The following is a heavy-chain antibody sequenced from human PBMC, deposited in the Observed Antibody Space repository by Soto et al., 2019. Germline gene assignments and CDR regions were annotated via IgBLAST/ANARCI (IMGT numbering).Heavy chain of an antibody. Sequence: NPTQTLTLTCSFSGFSLSTGGRGVGWIRQPPGKALEWLALIYWNDDERYSPSLKNRLTITKDTSKNQVVLTLTNMDPVDTATYYCAHRGYGNYPRDNWFDPWGQGTLVTVSS. D-gene: IGHD4-17*01. J-gene: IGHJ5*02. CDR3: AHRGYGNYPRDNWFDP. V-gene: IGHV2-5*01. CDR2: IYWNDDE. CDR1: GFSLSTGGRG.